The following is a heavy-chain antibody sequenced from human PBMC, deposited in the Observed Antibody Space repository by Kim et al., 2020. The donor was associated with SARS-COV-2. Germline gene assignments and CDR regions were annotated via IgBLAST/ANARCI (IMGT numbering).Heavy chain of an antibody. V-gene: IGHV4-34*01. CDR3: ARGPDYGSGSHYFDY. J-gene: IGHJ4*02. Sequence: PSLKSRVTISVDTSKNQFSLKRSSVTAADTAVYYCARGPDYGSGSHYFDYWGQGTLVTVSS. D-gene: IGHD3-10*01.